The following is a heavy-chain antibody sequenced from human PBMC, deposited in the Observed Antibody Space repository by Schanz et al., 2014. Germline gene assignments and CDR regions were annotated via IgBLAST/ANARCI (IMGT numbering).Heavy chain of an antibody. J-gene: IGHJ4*02. CDR3: ARDRDQWDGNYLDY. Sequence: QVQLVQSGGEVKTPGASVKVSCKASGYTFTRSGISWVRQAPGQGLEWMGWIGGFDGNTNFSQKFQGRVTLTNDTSTXXVYMELRSLTSDDSAVYYCARDRDQWDGNYLDYWGQGTLVTVSS. CDR2: IGGFDGNT. D-gene: IGHD1-26*01. CDR1: GYTFTRSG. V-gene: IGHV1-18*01.